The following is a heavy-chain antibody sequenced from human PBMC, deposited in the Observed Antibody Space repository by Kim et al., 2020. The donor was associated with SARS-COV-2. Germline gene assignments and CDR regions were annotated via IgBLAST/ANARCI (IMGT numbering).Heavy chain of an antibody. CDR1: GFTFSSYA. J-gene: IGHJ6*01. V-gene: IGHV3-30-3*01. Sequence: GGSLRLSCAASGFTFSSYAMHWVRQAPGKGLEWVAVISYDGSNKYYADSVKGRFTISRDNSKNTLYLQMNSLRAEDTAVYYCARVRVAAHSYYYYYYGM. CDR2: ISYDGSNK. D-gene: IGHD6-6*01. CDR3: ARVRVAAHSYYYYYYGM.